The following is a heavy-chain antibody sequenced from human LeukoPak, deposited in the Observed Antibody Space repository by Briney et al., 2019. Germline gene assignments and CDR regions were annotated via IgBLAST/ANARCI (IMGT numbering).Heavy chain of an antibody. J-gene: IGHJ4*02. Sequence: GGSLRLSCAASGFTFSSYAMSWVRQAPGKGLEWVSAISGSGGSTYYADSVKGRFTISRDNSKNTLYLQMNSLRAEDTAVYYCAKDTDTGYYDSSGYYDFDYWGQGTLVTVSS. CDR2: ISGSGGST. CDR1: GFTFSSYA. CDR3: AKDTDTGYYDSSGYYDFDY. D-gene: IGHD3-22*01. V-gene: IGHV3-23*01.